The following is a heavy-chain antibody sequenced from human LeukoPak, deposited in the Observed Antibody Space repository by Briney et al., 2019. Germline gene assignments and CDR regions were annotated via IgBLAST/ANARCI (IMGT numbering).Heavy chain of an antibody. J-gene: IGHJ4*02. V-gene: IGHV3-30*02. Sequence: PGGSLRLSCAASGFTFSSYGMHWVRQAPGKGLEWVAFIRYDGSNKYYADSVKGRFTISRDNSKNTLYRQMNSLRAEDTAVYYCAKDQYMVRGVIMTVFALPDYWGQGTLVTVSS. CDR3: AKDQYMVRGVIMTVFALPDY. CDR1: GFTFSSYG. D-gene: IGHD3-10*01. CDR2: IRYDGSNK.